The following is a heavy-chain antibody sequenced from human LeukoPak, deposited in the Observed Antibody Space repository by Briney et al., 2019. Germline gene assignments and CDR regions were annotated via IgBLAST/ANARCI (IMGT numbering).Heavy chain of an antibody. CDR2: FDPEDGET. V-gene: IGHV1-24*01. CDR1: GYTFTSYY. J-gene: IGHJ6*02. CDR3: ATAKSSTAYYYYYYGMDV. D-gene: IGHD6-13*01. Sequence: GASVKVSCKASGYTFTSYYMHWVRQAPGKGLEWMGGFDPEDGETIYAQKFQGRVTMTEDTSTDTAYMELSSLRSEDTAVYYCATAKSSTAYYYYYYGMDVWGQGTTVTVS.